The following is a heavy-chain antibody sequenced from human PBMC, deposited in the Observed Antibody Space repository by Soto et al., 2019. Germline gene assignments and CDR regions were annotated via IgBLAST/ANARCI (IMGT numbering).Heavy chain of an antibody. CDR1: GGSFSSNT. D-gene: IGHD2-15*01. CDR3: ARDGLLVVVSATRASGWLDP. Sequence: QLQLVQSGAEVKKPGSSVNVSCKTSGGSFSSNTITWVRQAPGQGLEWMGGIIPIFGTSNYAQKFQGRVTITADESTNTVYMEVSRLRYEDTAVYYCARDGLLVVVSATRASGWLDPWGQGTLVTVSS. CDR2: IIPIFGTS. V-gene: IGHV1-69*01. J-gene: IGHJ5*02.